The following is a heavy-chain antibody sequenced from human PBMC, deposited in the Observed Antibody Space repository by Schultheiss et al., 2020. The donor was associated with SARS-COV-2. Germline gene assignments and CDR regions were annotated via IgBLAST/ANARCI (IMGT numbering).Heavy chain of an antibody. CDR1: GFTFSSYW. D-gene: IGHD2-15*01. Sequence: GESLKISCAASGFTFSSYWMSWVRQAPGKGLEWVANIKQDGSEKYYVDSVKGRFTISRDNAKSSLYLQMNSLRAEDTALYYCARRSGGSQNWFDPWGQGTLVTVSS. CDR3: ARRSGGSQNWFDP. V-gene: IGHV3-7*03. CDR2: IKQDGSEK. J-gene: IGHJ5*02.